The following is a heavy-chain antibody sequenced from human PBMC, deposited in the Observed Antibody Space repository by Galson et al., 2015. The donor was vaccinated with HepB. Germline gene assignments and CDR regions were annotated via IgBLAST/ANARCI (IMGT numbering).Heavy chain of an antibody. J-gene: IGHJ4*02. CDR1: GYTFTGYY. CDR2: INPSSGGT. D-gene: IGHD6-13*01. Sequence: SVKVSCKASGYTFTGYYMHWVRQAPGQGLEWMGRINPSSGGTNYAQKFQGRVTMTRDTSISTAYMELSRLRSDDTAVYYCAREIPYTQQLGRDYWGQGTLVTVSS. V-gene: IGHV1-2*06. CDR3: AREIPYTQQLGRDY.